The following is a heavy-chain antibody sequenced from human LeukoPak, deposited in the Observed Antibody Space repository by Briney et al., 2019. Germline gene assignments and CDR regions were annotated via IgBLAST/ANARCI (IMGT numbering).Heavy chain of an antibody. CDR2: IIPVFASP. CDR3: ARSYSASTPLDS. J-gene: IGHJ4*02. D-gene: IGHD2-15*01. CDR1: GGTFNSYA. V-gene: IGHV1-69*05. Sequence: ASVTVSCTASGGTFNSYAVTWVRQAPGQGLEWMGRIIPVFASPSYAQKFQGRLTIAKDETTGTAYMELSSLRSEDTALYYCARSYSASTPLDSWGQGTLVTVSS.